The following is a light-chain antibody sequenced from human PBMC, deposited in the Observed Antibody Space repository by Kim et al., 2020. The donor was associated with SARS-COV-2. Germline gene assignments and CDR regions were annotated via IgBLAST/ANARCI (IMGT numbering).Light chain of an antibody. Sequence: GQSITMPCTGTRSDVGAYNHVPWDQHHPGKGPKLMIYGVSARPSGVSNRFSGSKSGNTASLTISGLQAEDESHYYCSSHTTTSTWVFGGGTQLTVL. V-gene: IGLV2-14*03. J-gene: IGLJ3*02. CDR2: GVS. CDR3: SSHTTTSTWV. CDR1: RSDVGAYNH.